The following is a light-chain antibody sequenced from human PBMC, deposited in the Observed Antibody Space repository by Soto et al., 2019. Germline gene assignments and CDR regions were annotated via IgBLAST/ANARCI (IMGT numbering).Light chain of an antibody. V-gene: IGKV3D-15*01. CDR2: GVY. CDR1: QSVSSN. Sequence: EIVMTQSPTILSVSPGERVTLSSRASQSVSSNLAWYQQKTGQATRILIYGVYTRAPGIPARFSGSGSGTEFTLTISSLQSEDFAVYYCQQYHSWPTRTCGQGTKVDIK. CDR3: QQYHSWPTRT. J-gene: IGKJ1*01.